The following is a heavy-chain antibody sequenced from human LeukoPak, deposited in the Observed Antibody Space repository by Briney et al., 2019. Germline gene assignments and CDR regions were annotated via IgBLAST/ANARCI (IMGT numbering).Heavy chain of an antibody. V-gene: IGHV3-66*01. CDR1: GMTVSSNY. J-gene: IGHJ4*02. CDR3: ARDQASFSSSPY. Sequence: GGSLRLSCAASGMTVSSNYIMWVRRPPGKGLEWVSSIYTGGSTYYADAVKGRFTISRDNSKNTVNLQMNSLRAEDTAVYYCARDQASFSSSPYWGQGTPVTVSS. D-gene: IGHD6-6*01. CDR2: IYTGGST.